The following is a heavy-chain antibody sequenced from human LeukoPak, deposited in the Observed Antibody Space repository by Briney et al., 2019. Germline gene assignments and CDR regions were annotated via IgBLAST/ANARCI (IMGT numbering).Heavy chain of an antibody. Sequence: SETLSLTCTVSGGSISSRSYYWGWLRQPPGKGLEWIGSIYYSGSTYYNPSLKSRVTISVDTSKNQFSLKLSSVTAADTAVYYCGRNGYYSVDYWGQGTLVTVSS. J-gene: IGHJ4*02. D-gene: IGHD1-26*01. CDR3: GRNGYYSVDY. V-gene: IGHV4-39*07. CDR1: GGSISSRSYY. CDR2: IYYSGST.